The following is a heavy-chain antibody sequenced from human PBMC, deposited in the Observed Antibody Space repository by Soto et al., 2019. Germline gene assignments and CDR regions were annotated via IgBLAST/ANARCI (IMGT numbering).Heavy chain of an antibody. D-gene: IGHD3-3*01. Sequence: EVQLLESGGGLVQPGGSLRLSCAASGFTLSSDAMSWVRQAPGKGLEWVSLISSSGGGTYYADSVNGRFTISRASSRKMLYLQMTSLSPEDTATYYCAARRSGYPYWGQGTLVTVSS. CDR2: ISSSGGGT. CDR3: AARRSGYPY. J-gene: IGHJ4*02. CDR1: GFTLSSDA. V-gene: IGHV3-23*01.